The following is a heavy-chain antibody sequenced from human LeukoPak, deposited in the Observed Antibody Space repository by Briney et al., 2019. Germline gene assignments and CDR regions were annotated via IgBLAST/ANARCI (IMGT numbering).Heavy chain of an antibody. D-gene: IGHD2-2*02. J-gene: IGHJ4*02. V-gene: IGHV1-69*05. CDR2: IIPIFGTA. CDR1: GGTFSSYA. Sequence: EASVKVSCKASGGTFSSYAISWVRQAPGQGLEWMGGIIPIFGTANYAQKFQGRVTITTDESTSTAYMELSSLRSEDTAVYYCARLAVGSVGYCSSTSCYTGDYWGQGTLVTVSS. CDR3: ARLAVGSVGYCSSTSCYTGDY.